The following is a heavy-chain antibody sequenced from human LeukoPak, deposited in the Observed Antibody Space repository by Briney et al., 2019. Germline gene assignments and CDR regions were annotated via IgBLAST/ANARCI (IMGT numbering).Heavy chain of an antibody. Sequence: GGSLRLSCTASGFTFSSYAMSWVRQAPGKGLEWVSGVRGDGGTTYYTASVKGRFATSRDNSKNTLYLQMNSLRAEDTAVYYCAKWGDIVIVPAYFDYWGQGTLVTVSS. J-gene: IGHJ4*02. V-gene: IGHV3-23*01. D-gene: IGHD2-2*01. CDR3: AKWGDIVIVPAYFDY. CDR2: VRGDGGTT. CDR1: GFTFSSYA.